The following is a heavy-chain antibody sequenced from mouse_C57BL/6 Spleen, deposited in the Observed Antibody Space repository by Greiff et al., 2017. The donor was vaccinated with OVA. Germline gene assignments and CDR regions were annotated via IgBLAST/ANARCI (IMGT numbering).Heavy chain of an antibody. CDR3: ARRLRTDYFDY. D-gene: IGHD1-1*01. Sequence: QVQLQQSGAELVRPGSSVKLSCKASGYTFTSYWMHWVKQRPIQGLEWIGNIDPSDSETHYNQKFKDKATLTVDKSSSTAYMQLSSLTSEDSAVYYCARRLRTDYFDYWGQGTTLTVSS. V-gene: IGHV1-52*01. CDR2: IDPSDSET. J-gene: IGHJ2*01. CDR1: GYTFTSYW.